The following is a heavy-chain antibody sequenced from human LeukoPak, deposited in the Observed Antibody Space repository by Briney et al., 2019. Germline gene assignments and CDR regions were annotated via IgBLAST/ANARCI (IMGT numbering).Heavy chain of an antibody. CDR1: GFIFSNYW. Sequence: GGSLRLSCAASGFIFSNYWMSWVRHAPGQGLVWVSRIKGDGISTNYADSVKGRFTISRDIAKNTLCLQMNSLRAEDTGVYYCAKDHYWSIDYWGRGTLVTVSS. CDR2: IKGDGIST. D-gene: IGHD3-3*01. CDR3: AKDHYWSIDY. V-gene: IGHV3-74*01. J-gene: IGHJ4*02.